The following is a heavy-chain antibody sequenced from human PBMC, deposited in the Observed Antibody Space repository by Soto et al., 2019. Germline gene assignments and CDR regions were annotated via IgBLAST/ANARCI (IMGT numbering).Heavy chain of an antibody. Sequence: ASVKVSFKASGYTFTSYGISWVRKAPGQGLEWMGWISAYNGNTNYAQKLQGRVTMTTDTSTSTAYMELRRLRSDDTAVYYCARDALKQDSSGYYYVVWIDPWGQGTLVTVSS. CDR1: GYTFTSYG. CDR2: ISAYNGNT. V-gene: IGHV1-18*01. J-gene: IGHJ5*02. CDR3: ARDALKQDSSGYYYVVWIDP. D-gene: IGHD3-22*01.